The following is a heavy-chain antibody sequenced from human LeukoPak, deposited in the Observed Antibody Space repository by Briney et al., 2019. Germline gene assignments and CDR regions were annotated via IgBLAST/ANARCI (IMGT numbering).Heavy chain of an antibody. D-gene: IGHD3-22*01. CDR2: ISSSGST. CDR3: AREHDSSGIIPDY. CDR1: GDSISSYY. J-gene: IGHJ4*02. V-gene: IGHV4-4*07. Sequence: PSETLSLTCTVSGDSISSYYWSWIRQSAGKGLEWIGRISSSGSTNYNPSLKSRVTISVDTSKNQFSLKLSSVTAADTAVYYCAREHDSSGIIPDYWGQGTLVTVSS.